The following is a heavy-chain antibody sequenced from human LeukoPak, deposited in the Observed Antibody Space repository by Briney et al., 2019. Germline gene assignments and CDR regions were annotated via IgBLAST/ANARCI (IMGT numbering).Heavy chain of an antibody. V-gene: IGHV3-48*01. J-gene: IGHJ4*02. CDR3: ARDWSGDY. CDR2: TSSSSSTI. Sequence: PGGSLRLSCAASGFTFSSYSVKWVRQAPGKGLEWVSYTSSSSSTIYYADSAKGRFTISRDNAKNSLYLQMNSLRAEDTAVYYCARDWSGDYWGQGTLVTVSS. CDR1: GFTFSSYS.